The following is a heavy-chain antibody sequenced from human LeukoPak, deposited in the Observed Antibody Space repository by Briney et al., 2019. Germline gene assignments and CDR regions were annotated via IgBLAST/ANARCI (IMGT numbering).Heavy chain of an antibody. Sequence: ASVKVSCRVSGYTLTELSMHWVRQAPGKGLEWMGGFDPEDGETIYAQKFQGRVTMTEDTSTDTAYMELSSLRSEDTAVYYCATDSAAWGSGGSWDYWGQGTLVTVSS. D-gene: IGHD2-15*01. CDR2: FDPEDGET. CDR1: GYTLTELS. V-gene: IGHV1-24*01. J-gene: IGHJ4*02. CDR3: ATDSAAWGSGGSWDY.